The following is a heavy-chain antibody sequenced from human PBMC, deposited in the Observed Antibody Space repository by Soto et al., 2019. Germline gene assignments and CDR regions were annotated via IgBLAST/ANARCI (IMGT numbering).Heavy chain of an antibody. V-gene: IGHV3-48*01. CDR3: ARAFPFNWNYGKGVDY. D-gene: IGHD1-7*01. J-gene: IGHJ4*02. CDR1: GFTFSSYS. CDR2: ISSSSSTI. Sequence: GSLRLSCAASGFTFSSYSMNWVRQAPGKGLEWVSYISSSSSTIYYADSVKGRFTISRDNAKNSLYLQMNSLRAEDTAVYYCARAFPFNWNYGKGVDYWGQGTLVTVSS.